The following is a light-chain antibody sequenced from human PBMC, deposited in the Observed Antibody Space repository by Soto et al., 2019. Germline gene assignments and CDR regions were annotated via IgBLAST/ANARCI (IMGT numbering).Light chain of an antibody. V-gene: IGKV3-11*01. CDR3: QLRSSWPPYT. Sequence: EIVLTQSPATLSLSPGEGASLSCRASQSVGTYMAWYQHKPGQAPRLLIYDASQRATGIPARFSGSGSGTNFTFTISSLEPADFALYFCQLRSSWPPYTFAQGTKLGIK. J-gene: IGKJ2*01. CDR2: DAS. CDR1: QSVGTY.